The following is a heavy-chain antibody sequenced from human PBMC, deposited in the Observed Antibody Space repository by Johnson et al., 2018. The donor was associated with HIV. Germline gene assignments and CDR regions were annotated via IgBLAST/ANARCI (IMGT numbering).Heavy chain of an antibody. D-gene: IGHD2-15*01. CDR2: ISYDGSNK. Sequence: QVQLVESGGGVVQPGRSLRLSCAASGFTFSSYAMHWVRQAPGKGLEWVAVISYDGSNKYYADSVKGRFTISRDNAKTSLYLQMNSLRAEDTAVYYCAREAYCSGGSCYDAFDIWGQGTMVTVSS. V-gene: IGHV3-30*04. CDR1: GFTFSSYA. J-gene: IGHJ3*02. CDR3: AREAYCSGGSCYDAFDI.